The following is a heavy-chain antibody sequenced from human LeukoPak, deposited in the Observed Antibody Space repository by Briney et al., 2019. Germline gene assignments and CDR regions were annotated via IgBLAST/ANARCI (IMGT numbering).Heavy chain of an antibody. CDR1: GFTFSSYA. D-gene: IGHD3-3*01. J-gene: IGHJ6*02. CDR2: ISYDGSNK. V-gene: IGHV3-30*04. CDR3: ARDVLRFLEWLSPTYYYYGMDV. Sequence: GGSLRLSCAASGFTFSSYAMHWVRQAPGKGLEWVAVISYDGSNKYYADSVKGRFTISRDNSKNTLYLQMNSLRAEDTAVYYCARDVLRFLEWLSPTYYYYGMDVWGQGTTVTVSS.